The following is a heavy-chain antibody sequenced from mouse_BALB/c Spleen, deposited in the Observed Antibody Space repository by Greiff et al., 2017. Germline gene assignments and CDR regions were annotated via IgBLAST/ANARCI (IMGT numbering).Heavy chain of an antibody. CDR3: ARSERDSSGYERGAMDY. Sequence: EVKLVESGGGLVQPGGSRKLSCAASGFTFSSFGMHWVRQAPEKGLEWVAYISSGSSTTYYADTVKGRFTITRDNPKNTLFLQMTSLRSEDTAMYYCARSERDSSGYERGAMDYWGQGTSVTVSS. D-gene: IGHD3-2*01. J-gene: IGHJ4*01. CDR1: GFTFSSFG. CDR2: ISSGSSTT. V-gene: IGHV5-17*02.